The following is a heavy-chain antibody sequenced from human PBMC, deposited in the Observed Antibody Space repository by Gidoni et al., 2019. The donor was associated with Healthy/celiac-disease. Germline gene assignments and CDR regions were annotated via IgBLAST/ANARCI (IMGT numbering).Heavy chain of an antibody. Sequence: EVQLLESGGGLVQPGGSLRLSGAASGSTFSSYAMSWVRQAPGKGLEWISAISGSGGSTYYADSVKGRFTISRDNSKNTLYLQMNSLRAEDTAVYYCAKSRTTVDAFDIWGQGTMVTVSS. CDR2: ISGSGGST. J-gene: IGHJ3*02. V-gene: IGHV3-23*01. CDR1: GSTFSSYA. D-gene: IGHD1-1*01. CDR3: AKSRTTVDAFDI.